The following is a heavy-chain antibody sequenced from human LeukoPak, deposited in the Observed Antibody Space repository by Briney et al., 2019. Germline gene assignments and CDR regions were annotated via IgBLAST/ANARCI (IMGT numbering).Heavy chain of an antibody. Sequence: GVSLRLSCAASGFTFSTYAMNWVRQAPGKGLEWVSVISGSGGITYYADSVKGRFTISRDNSKNTLYLQMNSLRAEDTAVYYCAKDSGRYCSSTSYPLRFGYWGQGTLLTVSS. D-gene: IGHD2-2*01. CDR3: AKDSGRYCSSTSYPLRFGY. J-gene: IGHJ4*02. CDR1: GFTFSTYA. V-gene: IGHV3-23*01. CDR2: ISGSGGIT.